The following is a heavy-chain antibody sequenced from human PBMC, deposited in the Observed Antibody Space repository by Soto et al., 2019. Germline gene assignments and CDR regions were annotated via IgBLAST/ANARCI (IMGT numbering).Heavy chain of an antibody. D-gene: IGHD6-19*01. V-gene: IGHV6-1*01. Sequence: PSQTLSLTCAISGDSVSSNSAIWNWFRQSPSRGLEWLGRTYYTSKWYNDYAVSVKSRISINPDTSKNQVSLQLNSVTPEDTAVHYCARVDSSGCYFYYGPSVWGPGTTVTVSS. J-gene: IGHJ6*01. CDR3: ARVDSSGCYFYYGPSV. CDR1: GDSVSSNSAI. CDR2: TYYTSKWYN.